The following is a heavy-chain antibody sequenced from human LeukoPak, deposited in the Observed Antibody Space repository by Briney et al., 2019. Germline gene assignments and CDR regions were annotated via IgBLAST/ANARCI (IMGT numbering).Heavy chain of an antibody. CDR2: ISWNSGSI. CDR3: AKMGYGSSSGNYFDY. V-gene: IGHV3-9*01. D-gene: IGHD6-6*01. J-gene: IGHJ4*02. Sequence: GGSLRLSCAASGFTFDDYAMHWVRHAPGKGLEWVSGISWNSGSIGYADSVKGRFTISRGNAKNSLYLQMNSLRAEDTALYYCAKMGYGSSSGNYFDYWGQGTLVTVSS. CDR1: GFTFDDYA.